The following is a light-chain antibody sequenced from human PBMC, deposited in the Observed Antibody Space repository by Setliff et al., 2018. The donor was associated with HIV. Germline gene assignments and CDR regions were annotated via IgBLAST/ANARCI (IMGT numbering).Light chain of an antibody. CDR3: CSYAGSSTFV. CDR1: SSDVGSYDL. Sequence: QSVLTQPASVSGSPGQSITISCTGTSSDVGSYDLVSWYQQHPGKAPKVMIYEVSKRPSGVSNRFSGSKSGNTASLTISGLQAEDEADYYCCSYAGSSTFVFGIGTKATVL. V-gene: IGLV2-23*02. CDR2: EVS. J-gene: IGLJ1*01.